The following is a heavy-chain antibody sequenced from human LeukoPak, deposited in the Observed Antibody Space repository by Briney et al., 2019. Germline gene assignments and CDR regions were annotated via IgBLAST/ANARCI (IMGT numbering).Heavy chain of an antibody. CDR2: INHSGST. V-gene: IGHV4-34*01. CDR3: ARDRWFGELDY. J-gene: IGHJ4*02. Sequence: PSGTLSLTCAVYGGSFSGYYWSWIRQPPGKGLEWIGEINHSGSTNYNPSLKSRVTISVDTSKNQFSLKLSSVTAADTAVYYCARDRWFGELDYWGQGTLVTVSS. D-gene: IGHD3-10*01. CDR1: GGSFSGYY.